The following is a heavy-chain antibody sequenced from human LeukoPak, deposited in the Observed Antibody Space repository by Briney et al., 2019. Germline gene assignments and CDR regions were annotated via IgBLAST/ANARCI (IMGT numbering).Heavy chain of an antibody. V-gene: IGHV5-51*01. D-gene: IGHD2-15*01. J-gene: IGHJ4*02. CDR2: ISPTDSDT. CDR1: GYSFTSYW. CDR3: ARLGTSATYFEF. Sequence: GESLKISCKGSGYSFTSYWIGGVRQMPGKGLEWMGIISPTDSDTRYSPSFQGQVTISADKSISTAYLQWSSLTASDTAMYYCARLGTSATYFEFWGQGTLVTVSS.